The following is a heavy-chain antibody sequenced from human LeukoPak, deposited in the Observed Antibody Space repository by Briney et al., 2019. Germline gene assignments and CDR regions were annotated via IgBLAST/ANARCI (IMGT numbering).Heavy chain of an antibody. V-gene: IGHV4-4*02. CDR2: IYLYGTT. Sequence: PSETLSLTCSVSVGSISSSKWWSWVRQSPVKGLEWIGEIYLYGTTNYNPSFTSRVTMSVDRSRNQFSLKLTSVTAADTAVYYCARQKWEQQGRDYYFNGLDVWGPGTTVIVSS. D-gene: IGHD1/OR15-1a*01. CDR1: VGSISSSKW. J-gene: IGHJ6*02. CDR3: ARQKWEQQGRDYYFNGLDV.